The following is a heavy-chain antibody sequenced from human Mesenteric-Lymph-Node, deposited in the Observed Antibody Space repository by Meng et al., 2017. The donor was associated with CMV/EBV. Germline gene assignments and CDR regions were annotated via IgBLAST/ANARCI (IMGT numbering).Heavy chain of an antibody. CDR1: GFTFSSYA. V-gene: IGHV3-21*01. CDR3: ARDLPYNWNDGGYFDY. J-gene: IGHJ4*02. D-gene: IGHD1-20*01. Sequence: GESLKISCAASGFTFSSYAMHWVRQAPGKGLEWVSSITSRSSYIYYADSVKGRFTISRDNAKNALYLQMNSLRAEDTAVYYCARDLPYNWNDGGYFDYWGQGTLVTVSS. CDR2: ITSRSSYI.